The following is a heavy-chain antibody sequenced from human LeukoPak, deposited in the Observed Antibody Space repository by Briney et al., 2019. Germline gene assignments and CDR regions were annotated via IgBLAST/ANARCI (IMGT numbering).Heavy chain of an antibody. J-gene: IGHJ5*02. CDR2: IYYSGST. V-gene: IGHV4-59*01. Sequence: PSETLSLTCTVSGGSISSYYWSWIRQPPGKGLEWIRYIYYSGSTNYNPSLKSRVTISVDTSKNQFSLKLSSVTAADTAVYYCASLKDPRGWFDPWGQGTLVTVSS. D-gene: IGHD3-16*01. CDR1: GGSISSYY. CDR3: ASLKDPRGWFDP.